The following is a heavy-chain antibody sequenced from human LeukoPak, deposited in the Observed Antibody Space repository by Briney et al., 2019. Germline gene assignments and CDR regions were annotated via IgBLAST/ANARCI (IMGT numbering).Heavy chain of an antibody. CDR1: GFTFSSYW. CDR3: ARHLSGVTGYTYGRGIDY. Sequence: PGGSLRLSCAASGFTFSSYWMSWVRQAPGKGLEWVANIKKDGSEKYYVDSVKGRFTISRDNAKTSLYPQMISLRAEDTAVYYCARHLSGVTGYTYGRGIDYWGQGTLVTVSS. CDR2: IKKDGSEK. D-gene: IGHD5-18*01. J-gene: IGHJ4*02. V-gene: IGHV3-7*01.